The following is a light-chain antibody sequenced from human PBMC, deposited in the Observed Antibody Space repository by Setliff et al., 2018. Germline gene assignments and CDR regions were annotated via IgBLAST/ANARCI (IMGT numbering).Light chain of an antibody. CDR3: SSYTSSSTLYV. Sequence: QSALTQPASVSGSPGQSITISCTGPSSDIGGYNYVSWYQQYPGKAPQLIIYGASKRPSGVSDRFSGSKSGNTASLTISGLQAEDEADYYCSSYTSSSTLYVFGTGTKVTVL. CDR1: SSDIGGYNY. CDR2: GAS. V-gene: IGLV2-14*03. J-gene: IGLJ1*01.